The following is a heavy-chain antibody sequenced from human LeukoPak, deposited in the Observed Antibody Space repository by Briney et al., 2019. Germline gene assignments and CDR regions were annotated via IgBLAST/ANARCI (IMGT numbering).Heavy chain of an antibody. Sequence: SETLSLTCTVSGGSLSSSSYYWGWIRQPPGKGLEWIGSIYLNENTYYNPSLKSRVTISVDMSKKQFSLRLSSMTAADTAVYYCARDQAGHNYFDPWGQGALVTVSS. CDR1: GGSLSSSSYY. CDR2: IYLNENT. D-gene: IGHD6-19*01. J-gene: IGHJ5*02. V-gene: IGHV4-39*07. CDR3: ARDQAGHNYFDP.